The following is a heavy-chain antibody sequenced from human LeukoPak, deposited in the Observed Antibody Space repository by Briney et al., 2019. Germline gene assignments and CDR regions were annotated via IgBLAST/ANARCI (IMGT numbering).Heavy chain of an antibody. CDR1: GFTFSSYA. J-gene: IGHJ4*02. D-gene: IGHD3-10*01. Sequence: PGGSLRLSCAASGFTFSSYAINWVRQAPGKGLEWVSIIFGSGDTTYYADSVKGRFTVSRDNSKNTLYLQMNSLRPEDTAIYYCAKRNTMVRGGPCFDYWGQGLLVTVSS. CDR2: IFGSGDTT. CDR3: AKRNTMVRGGPCFDY. V-gene: IGHV3-23*01.